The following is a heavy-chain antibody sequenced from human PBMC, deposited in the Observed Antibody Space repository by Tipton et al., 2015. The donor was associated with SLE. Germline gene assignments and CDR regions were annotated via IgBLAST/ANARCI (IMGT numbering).Heavy chain of an antibody. D-gene: IGHD4-11*01. J-gene: IGHJ3*01. CDR3: ARPRERDYNDAFDF. V-gene: IGHV4-59*01. CDR1: GGSISSYY. Sequence: LRLSCTVSGGSISSYYWSWIRQPPGKGLEWIGYIHYSGTTNYNPSLKSRVTMSVDTSKNQFSLNLRSVTAADTAMYYCARPRERDYNDAFDFWGQGTMVTVSS. CDR2: IHYSGTT.